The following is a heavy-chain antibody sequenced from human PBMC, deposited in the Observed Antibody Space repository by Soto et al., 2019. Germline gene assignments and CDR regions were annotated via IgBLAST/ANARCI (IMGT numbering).Heavy chain of an antibody. V-gene: IGHV3-30*18. CDR3: AKDQVAVAVAAPLDY. D-gene: IGHD6-19*01. J-gene: IGHJ4*02. CDR2: ISYDGSNK. CDR1: GFTFSSYG. Sequence: QVQLVESGGGVVQPGRSLRLSCAASGFTFSSYGMHWVSQAPGKGLEWVAVISYDGSNKYYADSVKGRFTISRDNSKNTLYLQMNSLRAEDTAVYYCAKDQVAVAVAAPLDYWGQGTLVTGSS.